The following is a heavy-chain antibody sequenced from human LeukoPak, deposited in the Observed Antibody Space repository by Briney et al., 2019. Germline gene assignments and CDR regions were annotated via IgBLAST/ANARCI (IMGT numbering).Heavy chain of an antibody. CDR2: IQHSGNT. CDR3: ARDGSH. Sequence: SETLSRTCTVSGDSINSGSYHWGWIRQPPGKGLEWIGSIQHSGNTYYNPSLKSRLTISVGTSKNQFSLKLNSVTAADTAVYYCARDGSHWGQGTLVTVSS. CDR1: GDSINSGSYH. J-gene: IGHJ4*02. V-gene: IGHV4-39*02. D-gene: IGHD2-2*03.